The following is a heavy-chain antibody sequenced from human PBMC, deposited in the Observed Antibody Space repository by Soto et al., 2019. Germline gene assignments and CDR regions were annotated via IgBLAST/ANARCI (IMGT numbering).Heavy chain of an antibody. CDR2: IIPIFGTA. CDR1: GGTFSSYA. Sequence: QVQLVQSGAEVKKPGSSVKDSCKASGGTFSSYAISWVRQAPGQGLEWMGGIIPIFGTANYAQKFQGRVTITADESTSTAYMELSSLRSEDTAVYYCARSEGSGSYPTLYYGMDVWGQGTTVTVSS. CDR3: ARSEGSGSYPTLYYGMDV. V-gene: IGHV1-69*01. D-gene: IGHD3-10*01. J-gene: IGHJ6*02.